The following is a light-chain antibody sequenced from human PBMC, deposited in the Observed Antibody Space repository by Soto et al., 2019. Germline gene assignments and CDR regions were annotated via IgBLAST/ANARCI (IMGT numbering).Light chain of an antibody. Sequence: QSALAQPPSASGSPGQSVTISCTGSGSDIGAYNFVSWYQQHPGKAPKLMIFGVTERPSGVPDRFSGSKSGNTASLTVSGLQADDEAVYYCSSFTSTSTYVFGTGTKLTVL. CDR1: GSDIGAYNF. CDR3: SSFTSTSTYV. CDR2: GVT. J-gene: IGLJ1*01. V-gene: IGLV2-8*01.